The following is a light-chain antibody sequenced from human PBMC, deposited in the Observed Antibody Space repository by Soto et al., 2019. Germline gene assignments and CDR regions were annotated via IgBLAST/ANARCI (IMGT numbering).Light chain of an antibody. CDR3: QRCYISPLT. J-gene: IGKJ4*01. Sequence: IQITQSPFCLSASEGDRVTITCRASQSISSYLNWYQQKTGKAPKLLIYAASSLQSGVPSRVSGSGSGTDFTLTISSLQTEEFATYYCQRCYISPLTFGGGTKV. V-gene: IGKV1-39*01. CDR2: AAS. CDR1: QSISSY.